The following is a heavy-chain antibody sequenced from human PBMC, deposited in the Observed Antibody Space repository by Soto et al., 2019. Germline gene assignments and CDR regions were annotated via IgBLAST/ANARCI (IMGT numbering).Heavy chain of an antibody. CDR3: ARAADTAMVTPFDY. J-gene: IGHJ4*02. CDR2: ISSSGSTI. V-gene: IGHV3-11*01. Sequence: QVQLVESGGGLVKPGGYLRLSCAASGFTFSDYYMSWIRQAPGKGLEWVSYISSSGSTIYYEDTVKGRFTISRDNAKNSLYLQMNSLRAEDTAVYYCARAADTAMVTPFDYCGQGTLVTVSS. CDR1: GFTFSDYY. D-gene: IGHD5-18*01.